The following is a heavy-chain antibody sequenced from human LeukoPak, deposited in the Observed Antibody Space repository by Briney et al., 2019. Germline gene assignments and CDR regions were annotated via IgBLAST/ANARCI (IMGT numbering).Heavy chain of an antibody. D-gene: IGHD5-18*01. CDR1: GGSISSDY. CDR3: ARDAYGYGVPGT. Sequence: SETLSLTCSVSGGSISSDYWSWIRQPPGKGLEWIGYMFHSGYTRYNPSLKSRVTISVGTSKYQFSLKLTSVTAADTAVYYCARDAYGYGVPGTWGQGTLVTVSS. CDR2: MFHSGYT. J-gene: IGHJ5*02. V-gene: IGHV4-59*01.